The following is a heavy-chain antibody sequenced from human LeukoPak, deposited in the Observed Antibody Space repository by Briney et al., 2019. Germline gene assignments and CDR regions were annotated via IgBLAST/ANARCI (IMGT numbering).Heavy chain of an antibody. CDR3: AREGGFYRPFDY. CDR1: GGSVINTNW. Sequence: SETLSLTCGVSGGSVINTNWWTWVRQPPGKGLEWIGEVHLDGRTNYNPSLESRLTMSVDVSENQVSMKLTAVTAADTAVYYCAREGGFYRPFDYWGQGTLVTVSS. D-gene: IGHD3-3*01. J-gene: IGHJ4*02. V-gene: IGHV4-4*02. CDR2: VHLDGRT.